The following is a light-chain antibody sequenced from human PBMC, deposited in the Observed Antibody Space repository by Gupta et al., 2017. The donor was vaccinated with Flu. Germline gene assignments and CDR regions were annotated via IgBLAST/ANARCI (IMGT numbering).Light chain of an antibody. V-gene: IGLV2-8*01. CDR1: SSDVGGYDS. CDR3: SSYEGSFNNLV. Sequence: QSALTQPPSASGSPGQSVNISWTGTSSDVGGYDSVSWYQHQPGTDPKLVISEVSKRPSGVPDRFSGSKSGNTASLTVTGLQAEDEADYYCSSYEGSFNNLVFGGGTKLTVL. J-gene: IGLJ2*01. CDR2: EVS.